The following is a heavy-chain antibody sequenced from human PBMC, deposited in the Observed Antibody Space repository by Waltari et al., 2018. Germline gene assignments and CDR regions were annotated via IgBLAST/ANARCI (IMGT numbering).Heavy chain of an antibody. J-gene: IGHJ4*02. CDR1: GFTFSSYA. CDR3: TRGVRYSSGWYNY. CDR2: ISYDGSNK. Sequence: QVQLVESGGGVVQPGRSLRLSCAASGFTFSSYAMHWVRQAPGKGLEWVAVISYDGSNKYYADSVKGRFTISRDNSKNTLYLQMNSLRAEDTAVYYCTRGVRYSSGWYNYWGQGTLVTVSS. V-gene: IGHV3-30-3*01. D-gene: IGHD6-19*01.